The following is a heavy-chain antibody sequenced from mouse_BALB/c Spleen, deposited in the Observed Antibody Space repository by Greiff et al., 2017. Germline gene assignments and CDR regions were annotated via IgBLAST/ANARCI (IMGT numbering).Heavy chain of an antibody. D-gene: IGHD2-14*01. J-gene: IGHJ4*01. V-gene: IGHV2-2*02. CDR1: GFSLTSYG. CDR2: IWSGGST. Sequence: QVHVKQSGPGLVQPSQSLSITCTVSGFSLTSYGVHWVRQSPGKGLEWLGVIWSGGSTDYNAAFISRLSISKDNSKSQVFFKMNSLQANDTAIYYCARKDRYGNAMDYWGQGTSVTVSS. CDR3: ARKDRYGNAMDY.